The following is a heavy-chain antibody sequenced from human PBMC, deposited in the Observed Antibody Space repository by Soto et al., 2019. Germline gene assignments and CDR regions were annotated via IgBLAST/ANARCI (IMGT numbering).Heavy chain of an antibody. V-gene: IGHV4-39*01. CDR3: ARQGSGSYHYYYGMDF. CDR1: GGSISSSSYY. J-gene: IGHJ6*02. CDR2: IYYSGST. D-gene: IGHD3-10*01. Sequence: SETLSLTCTVSGGSISSSSYYWGWIRQPPGKGLEWIGSIYYSGSTYYNPSLKSRVTISVDTSKNQFSLKLSSVTAADTAVYYCARQGSGSYHYYYGMDFWGQGTTVT.